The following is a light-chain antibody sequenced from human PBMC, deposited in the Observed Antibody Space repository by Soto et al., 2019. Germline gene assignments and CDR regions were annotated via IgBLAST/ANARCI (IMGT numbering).Light chain of an antibody. CDR3: QQDNNWPRT. J-gene: IGKJ2*01. V-gene: IGKV3-15*01. Sequence: VLTQSPDTLSLSPGDTAPFSCMASQTIANIFLAWYQQKRGQAPRLLIYGASSRATGIPARFSGSGSGTEFTLTIGSLQSDDFAVYYCQQDNNWPRTLGQGTKVDVK. CDR2: GAS. CDR1: QTIANI.